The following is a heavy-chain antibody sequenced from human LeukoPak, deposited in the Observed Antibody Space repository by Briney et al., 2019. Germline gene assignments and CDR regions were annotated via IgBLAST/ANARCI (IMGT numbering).Heavy chain of an antibody. CDR2: ISGSGGST. CDR3: AKQRGQWLVIDY. V-gene: IGHV3-23*01. D-gene: IGHD6-19*01. J-gene: IGHJ4*02. Sequence: PGGSLGLSCAASGFTFSRYAMSWVRQAPGKGLEWVSAISGSGGSTYYADSVKGRFTISRDNSKNTLYLQMNSLRAEDTAVYYCAKQRGQWLVIDYWGQGTLVTVSS. CDR1: GFTFSRYA.